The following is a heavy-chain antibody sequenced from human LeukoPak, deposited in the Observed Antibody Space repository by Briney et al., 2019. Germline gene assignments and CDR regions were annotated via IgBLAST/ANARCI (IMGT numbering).Heavy chain of an antibody. D-gene: IGHD3-22*01. V-gene: IGHV3-23*01. CDR1: GFTFSSYA. CDR2: ISGSGGST. J-gene: IGHJ4*02. Sequence: GGSLRLSCAASGFTFSSYAMSWVRQAPGKGLEWVSAISGSGGSTYYADSVKGRFTISRDNSKNTLYLQMERLRTEDTAVYYWAKMDDSSGYYSDWGQGTLVTVSS. CDR3: AKMDDSSGYYSD.